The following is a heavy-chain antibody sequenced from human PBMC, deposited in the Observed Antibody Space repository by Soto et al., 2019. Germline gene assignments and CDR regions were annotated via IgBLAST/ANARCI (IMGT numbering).Heavy chain of an antibody. J-gene: IGHJ5*02. Sequence: GASVKVSCKASGYTFTSYYMQWVRQAPGQGLEWMGIINPSGGSTSYAQKFQGRVTMTRDTSTSTVYMELSSLRSGDTAVYYCARGPPHPMTTVPKPNWFDPWGQGTLVTSPQ. CDR2: INPSGGST. V-gene: IGHV1-46*03. CDR3: ARGPPHPMTTVPKPNWFDP. D-gene: IGHD4-17*01. CDR1: GYTFTSYY.